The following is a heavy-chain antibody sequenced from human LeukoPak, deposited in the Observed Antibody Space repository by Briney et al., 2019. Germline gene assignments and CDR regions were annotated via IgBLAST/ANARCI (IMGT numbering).Heavy chain of an antibody. J-gene: IGHJ5*02. Sequence: SETLSLTCAVYGGSSSGYYWSWIRQPPGKGLEWIGEINHSGSTNYNPSLKSRVTISVDTSKNQFSLKLSSVTAADTAVYYCARYVFWFDPWGQGTLVTVSS. CDR2: INHSGST. CDR3: ARYVFWFDP. V-gene: IGHV4-34*01. CDR1: GGSSSGYY. D-gene: IGHD3-16*01.